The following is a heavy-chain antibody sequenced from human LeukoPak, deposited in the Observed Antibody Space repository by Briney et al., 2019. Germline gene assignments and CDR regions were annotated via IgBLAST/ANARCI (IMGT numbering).Heavy chain of an antibody. D-gene: IGHD5-24*01. CDR1: GFTFSNFG. J-gene: IGHJ4*02. V-gene: IGHV3-30*18. Sequence: GGSLRLSCAASGFTFSNFGMHWVRQAPGKGLEWVAVISYDGKDEYYTDSVKGRFTISRDNAKNTLYLQMNSLRAEDTAVYYCAKQMAVDYFDYWGQGTLVTVSS. CDR3: AKQMAVDYFDY. CDR2: ISYDGKDE.